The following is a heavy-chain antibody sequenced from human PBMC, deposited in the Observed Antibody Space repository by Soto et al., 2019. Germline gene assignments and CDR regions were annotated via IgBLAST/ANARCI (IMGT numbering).Heavy chain of an antibody. D-gene: IGHD3-9*01. CDR3: VKDDSILGRGYVEL. J-gene: IGHJ2*01. Sequence: EEQLLESGGGLIQPGGSLRLACAASGFTFSSYAMTWVRQAPGKGLEWVSSISFSDGGTYDADSVKGRLTISRDNSKNTLFLQMNSPRFEDTAVYYCVKDDSILGRGYVELWSRGTLVTISS. V-gene: IGHV3-23*01. CDR2: ISFSDGGT. CDR1: GFTFSSYA.